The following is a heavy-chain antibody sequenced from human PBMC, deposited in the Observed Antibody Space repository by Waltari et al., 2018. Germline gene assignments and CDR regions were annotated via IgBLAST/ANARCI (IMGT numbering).Heavy chain of an antibody. Sequence: LVQSGAEVKKPGASVKVSCKASGYTFTSYYMHWVRQAPGQGLEWMGMINPRGDSKNFAQKFQGRLTMTMDTSTSTVFMELTSLRSDDTAVYYCARARDDFWGNWFDPWGQGALVTVSS. J-gene: IGHJ5*02. CDR3: ARARDDFWGNWFDP. D-gene: IGHD3-3*01. V-gene: IGHV1-46*01. CDR1: GYTFTSYY. CDR2: INPRGDSK.